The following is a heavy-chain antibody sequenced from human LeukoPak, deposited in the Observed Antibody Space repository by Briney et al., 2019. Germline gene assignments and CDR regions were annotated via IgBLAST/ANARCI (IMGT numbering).Heavy chain of an antibody. D-gene: IGHD3-22*01. CDR3: ARRAGNSGYFSDAFDI. CDR1: GYRFPNYW. CDR2: IYPDDSDT. Sequence: GESLQISCKGSGYRFPNYWIAWVRQLPGKGREWMCIIYPDDSDTRYSPSFQGQVTISANKSKSTAYLQWSSLKASDTAIYYCARRAGNSGYFSDAFDIWGQGTMVTVSS. V-gene: IGHV5-51*01. J-gene: IGHJ3*02.